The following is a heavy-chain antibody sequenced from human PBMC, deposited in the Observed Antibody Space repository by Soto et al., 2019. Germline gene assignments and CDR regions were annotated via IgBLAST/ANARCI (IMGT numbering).Heavy chain of an antibody. CDR3: ARGGGDCSGGSCYFWRYYCDD. J-gene: IGHJ4*02. CDR1: GFTVSSNY. V-gene: IGHV3-66*01. CDR2: IYSGGST. D-gene: IGHD2-15*01. Sequence: EVQLVESGGGLVQPGGSLRLSCAASGFTVSSNYMSWVRQAPGKGLEWVSVIYSGGSTYYADSVKGRFTISRDNSKNTLYLQMNSLRAEDTAVYYCARGGGDCSGGSCYFWRYYCDDWGQGTLVTVSS.